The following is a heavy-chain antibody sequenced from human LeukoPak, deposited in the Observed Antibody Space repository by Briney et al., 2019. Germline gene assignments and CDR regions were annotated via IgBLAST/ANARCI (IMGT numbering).Heavy chain of an antibody. J-gene: IGHJ5*02. V-gene: IGHV1-2*02. CDR1: GYTFTGYY. D-gene: IGHD1-26*01. CDR2: INPNSGGT. Sequence: ASVKVSCKASGYTFTGYYMHWVRQAPGQGREWMGWINPNSGGTNYAQKFQGRVTMTRDTSISTAYMELSRLRSDDTAVYYCARDLKIAAVTWGFDPWGQGTLVTVSS. CDR3: ARDLKIAAVTWGFDP.